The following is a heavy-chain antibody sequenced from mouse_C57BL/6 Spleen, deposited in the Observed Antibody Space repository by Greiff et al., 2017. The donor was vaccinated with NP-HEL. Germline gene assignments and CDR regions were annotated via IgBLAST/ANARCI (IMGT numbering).Heavy chain of an antibody. D-gene: IGHD2-4*01. V-gene: IGHV5-6*01. Sequence: EVQLVESGGDLVKPGGSLKLSCAASGFTFSSYGMSWVRQTPDKRLEWVATISSGGSYTYYPDSVKGRFTISRDNAKNTLYLQMSSLKSEDTAMYYCARHDHDEVYFDYWGQGTTLTVSS. CDR1: GFTFSSYG. CDR3: ARHDHDEVYFDY. CDR2: ISSGGSYT. J-gene: IGHJ2*01.